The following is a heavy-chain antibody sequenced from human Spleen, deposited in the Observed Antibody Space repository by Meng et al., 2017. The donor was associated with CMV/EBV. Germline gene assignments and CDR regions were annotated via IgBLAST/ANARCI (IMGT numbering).Heavy chain of an antibody. D-gene: IGHD1-26*01. V-gene: IGHV3-23*01. CDR1: GFTFSSYS. CDR3: ANAEMPGATGDY. Sequence: GGSLRLSCAASGFTFSSYSMNWVRQAPGKGLEWVSAISGSGGDTDYADSVKGRFTISRDNSKHTLYLQMNSLRAEDTAVYYCANAEMPGATGDYWGQGSLVTVSS. CDR2: ISGSGGDT. J-gene: IGHJ4*02.